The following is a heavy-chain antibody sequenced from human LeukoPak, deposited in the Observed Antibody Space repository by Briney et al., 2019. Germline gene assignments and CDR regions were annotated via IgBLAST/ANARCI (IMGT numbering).Heavy chain of an antibody. CDR2: IDGSGSTT. V-gene: IGHV3-48*03. CDR3: ARVSHPQQPLDY. J-gene: IGHJ4*02. D-gene: IGHD6-13*01. CDR1: GFTFSTYE. Sequence: GGSLRLSCAASGFTFSTYEMNWVRQAPGKGLECLSYIDGSGSTTYYTDSVKGRFTLSRDNAKNSLYPQMNSLRAEDTAVYYCARVSHPQQPLDYWGQGTLVTVSS.